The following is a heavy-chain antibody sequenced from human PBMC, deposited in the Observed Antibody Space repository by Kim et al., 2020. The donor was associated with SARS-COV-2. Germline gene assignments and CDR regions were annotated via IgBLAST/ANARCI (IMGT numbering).Heavy chain of an antibody. J-gene: IGHJ4*02. CDR2: IYYSGST. V-gene: IGHV4-39*01. CDR1: GGFISSNGYY. Sequence: SETLSLTCTVSGGFISSNGYYWGWIRQPPGKGLEWIGSIYYSGSTYYNPSLNSRVSISSDTAKNQFSLKLHSVTATDTAVYFCARHGPRGYSYGTDYWGQGTLVTVSS. CDR3: ARHGPRGYSYGTDY. D-gene: IGHD5-18*01.